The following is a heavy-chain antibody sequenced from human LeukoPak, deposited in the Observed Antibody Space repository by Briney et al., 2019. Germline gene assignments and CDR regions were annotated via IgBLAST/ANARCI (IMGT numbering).Heavy chain of an antibody. D-gene: IGHD2-8*01. CDR3: ARGGYCTNGVCYGYFRY. Sequence: QSGGSLRLSCAASGFTFSSYSMTWVRQAPGKGLEWVSYISSSSSTIYYADSVKGRFTISRDNAKNSLYLQMNSLRAEDTAVYYCARGGYCTNGVCYGYFRYWGQGTLVTVSS. CDR2: ISSSSSTI. V-gene: IGHV3-48*01. J-gene: IGHJ4*02. CDR1: GFTFSSYS.